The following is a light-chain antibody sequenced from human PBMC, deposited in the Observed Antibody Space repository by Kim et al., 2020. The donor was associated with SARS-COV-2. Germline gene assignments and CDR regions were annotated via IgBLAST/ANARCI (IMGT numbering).Light chain of an antibody. Sequence: PAYIAGRYSKSIVYSDGNTYMNGCHKRPGQSPRRLNDKVSNRDSGVPDRFSGRGSGTDCKLQIRRVEAEDVGVYYCMQGTHWPFTIGPGTKVDIK. CDR3: MQGTHWPFT. CDR1: KSIVYSDGNTY. J-gene: IGKJ3*01. CDR2: KVS. V-gene: IGKV2-30*01.